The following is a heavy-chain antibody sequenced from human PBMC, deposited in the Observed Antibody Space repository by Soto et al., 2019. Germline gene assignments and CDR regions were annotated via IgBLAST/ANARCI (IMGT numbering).Heavy chain of an antibody. CDR2: ISYDGSNK. CDR1: YG. Sequence: QVQLVESGGGVVQPGRSSYGMHWVRQAPGKGLEWVAAISYDGSNKNYADSVKGRFTISRDNSKNTLYLQMNGLRGEDTAVYHCAKGLVGYVFGVQDYHYGMDVWGQGTTVTVSS. D-gene: IGHD2-8*02. CDR3: AKGLVGYVFGVQDYHYGMDV. V-gene: IGHV3-30*18. J-gene: IGHJ6*02.